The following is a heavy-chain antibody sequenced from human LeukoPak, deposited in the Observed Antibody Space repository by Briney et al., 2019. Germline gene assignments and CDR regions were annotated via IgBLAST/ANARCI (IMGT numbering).Heavy chain of an antibody. J-gene: IGHJ5*02. CDR3: VRVGDCTSAACYDTRFDP. D-gene: IGHD2-2*01. Sequence: SATLSLTCTFSRLYISIGGYYWSWIRQLPGKGLEWIAYIYHSGNTVYKPSLWSRVTMSVDTSKNQFSLKLTSVTAADTGVYYCVRVGDCTSAACYDTRFDPWGQGTLVTVSS. CDR1: RLYISIGGYY. V-gene: IGHV4-31*03. CDR2: IYHSGNT.